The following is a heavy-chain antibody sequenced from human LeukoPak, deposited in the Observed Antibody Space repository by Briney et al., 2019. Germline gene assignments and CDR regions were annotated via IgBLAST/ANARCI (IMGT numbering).Heavy chain of an antibody. D-gene: IGHD2-2*01. CDR2: ISAYNGNT. J-gene: IGHJ4*02. CDR3: ARDPGDIVVVPAANLFDY. Sequence: ASVKVSCKASGYTFTSYGISWVRQAPGQGLEWMGWISAYNGNTNYAQKLQGRVTMTRDTSTSTVFMELSSLRSEDTAVYYCARDPGDIVVVPAANLFDYWGQGTLVTVSS. CDR1: GYTFTSYG. V-gene: IGHV1-18*01.